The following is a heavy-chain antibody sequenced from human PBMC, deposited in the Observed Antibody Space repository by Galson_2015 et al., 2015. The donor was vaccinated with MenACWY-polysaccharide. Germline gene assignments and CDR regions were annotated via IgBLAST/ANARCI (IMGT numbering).Heavy chain of an antibody. Sequence: SVKVSCKASGYTFTSYDTNWVRQTTGHGLEWMGWMNPNSGNTGYAQKFQGRVTMTRNTSISIAYMDLSSLRSEDTAVYYCARGGKYYYDSSGYLNWFDPWGQGTLVTVSS. D-gene: IGHD3-22*01. CDR3: ARGGKYYYDSSGYLNWFDP. CDR1: GYTFTSYD. CDR2: MNPNSGNT. J-gene: IGHJ5*02. V-gene: IGHV1-8*01.